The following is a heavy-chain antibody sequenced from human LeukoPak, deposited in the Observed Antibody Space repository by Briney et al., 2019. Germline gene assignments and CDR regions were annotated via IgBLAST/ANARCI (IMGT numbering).Heavy chain of an antibody. Sequence: PGGSLRLSCAASGFTFSGYAMTWVRQAPGKGLEWVSAISGSGGSTYYADSVKGRFTISRDNSKNTLYLQMNSLRAEDTAVYYCAKDSVRRYYDTSGYYWHYWGQGTLVSVSS. CDR2: ISGSGGST. CDR1: GFTFSGYA. D-gene: IGHD3-22*01. CDR3: AKDSVRRYYDTSGYYWHY. V-gene: IGHV3-23*01. J-gene: IGHJ4*02.